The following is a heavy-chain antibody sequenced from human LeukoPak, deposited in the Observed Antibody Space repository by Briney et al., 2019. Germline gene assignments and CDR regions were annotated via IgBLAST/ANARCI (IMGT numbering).Heavy chain of an antibody. Sequence: AESLKISCKGSGYSFASYWIVWVRQMPGKGLECMGIIYPGDSDTRYRPSFQGQVTISADKSISTAYLQWSGLKTSDTAMYYCATTTTRGIPHYFDYWGQGTLVTVSS. CDR1: GYSFASYW. D-gene: IGHD1-1*01. CDR3: ATTTTRGIPHYFDY. V-gene: IGHV5-51*01. CDR2: IYPGDSDT. J-gene: IGHJ4*02.